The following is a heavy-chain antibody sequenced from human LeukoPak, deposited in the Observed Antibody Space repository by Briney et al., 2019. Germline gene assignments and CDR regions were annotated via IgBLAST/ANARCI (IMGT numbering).Heavy chain of an antibody. D-gene: IGHD5-12*01. CDR1: GGSFSGYY. J-gene: IGHJ4*02. V-gene: IGHV4-34*01. CDR2: INHSGST. CDR3: ARVGYDDLDY. Sequence: SETLSLTCAVYGGSFSGYYWSWIRQPPGKGLEWIGEINHSGSTNYNPSLKSRVTISVDTSKNQFSLKLSSVTAADTAVYYCARVGYDDLDYWGQGTLVTVSS.